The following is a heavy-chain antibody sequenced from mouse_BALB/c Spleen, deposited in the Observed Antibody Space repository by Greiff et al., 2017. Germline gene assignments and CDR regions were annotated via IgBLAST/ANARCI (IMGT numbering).Heavy chain of an antibody. V-gene: IGHV5-6-5*01. D-gene: IGHD2-10*02. CDR2: ISSGGST. J-gene: IGHJ1*01. CDR1: GFTFSSYA. CDR3: ARREYGNSYWYFDV. Sequence: DVKLVESGGGLVKPGGSLKLSCAASGFTFSSYAMSWVRQTPEKRLEWVASISSGGSTYYPDSVKGRFTISRDNARNILYLQMSSLRSEDTAMYYCARREYGNSYWYFDVWGAGTTVTVSS.